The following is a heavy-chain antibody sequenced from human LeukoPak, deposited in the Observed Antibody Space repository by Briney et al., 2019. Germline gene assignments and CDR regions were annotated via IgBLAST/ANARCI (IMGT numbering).Heavy chain of an antibody. CDR2: INWGSNHI. V-gene: IGHV3-21*06. D-gene: IGHD6-19*01. Sequence: PGGSLRLSCAASELIVSSNHMSWVRQAPGKGLEWVSSINWGSNHIYYADAVQGRFTISRDNAKNSLYLQMNSLRAEDTAIYYCARDNSGWSRDYWGQGTLVTVSS. CDR1: ELIVSSNH. CDR3: ARDNSGWSRDY. J-gene: IGHJ4*02.